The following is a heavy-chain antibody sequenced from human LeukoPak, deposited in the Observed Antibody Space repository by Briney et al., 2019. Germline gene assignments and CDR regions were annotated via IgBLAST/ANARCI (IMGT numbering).Heavy chain of an antibody. Sequence: SETLSLTCAVYGGSFSGYYWSWIRQPPGKGLEWIGEINHSGSTNYNPSLKSRVTISVDTSKNQFSLKLSSVTAADTAVYYCARHQYYDSSGYNPYYGMDVWGQGTTVTVSS. D-gene: IGHD3-22*01. V-gene: IGHV4-34*01. CDR1: GGSFSGYY. CDR3: ARHQYYDSSGYNPYYGMDV. J-gene: IGHJ6*02. CDR2: INHSGST.